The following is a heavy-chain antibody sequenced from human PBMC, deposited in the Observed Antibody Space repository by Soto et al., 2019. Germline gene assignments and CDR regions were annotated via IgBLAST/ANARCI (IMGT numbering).Heavy chain of an antibody. CDR3: ARVRLDDYCGNSAYYFDY. D-gene: IGHD4-17*01. J-gene: IGHJ4*02. V-gene: IGHV1-46*01. CDR1: GYTFTSYY. CDR2: INPSGGST. Sequence: GASVKVSCKASGYTFTSYYMHWVRQAPGQGLEWMRIINPSGGSTSYAQKFQGRVTMTRDTSTSTVYMELSSLRSEDTAVDYCARVRLDDYCGNSAYYFDYWGQGTLVTVSA.